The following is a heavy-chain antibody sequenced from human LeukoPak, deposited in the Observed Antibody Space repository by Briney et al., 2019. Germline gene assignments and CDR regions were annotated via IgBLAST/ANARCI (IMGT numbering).Heavy chain of an antibody. CDR3: AKGTGRYWTFFDS. CDR1: GFTFDEYA. J-gene: IGHJ4*02. Sequence: GGSLRLSCAASGFTFDEYARHWVRQAPGKGLEWVSGISWNGGSLDYVDSVKGRLTISRDNAKNSLYLQMNSLRPEDTALYFCAKGTGRYWTFFDSWGQGTHVIVSS. V-gene: IGHV3-9*01. CDR2: ISWNGGSL. D-gene: IGHD1-26*01.